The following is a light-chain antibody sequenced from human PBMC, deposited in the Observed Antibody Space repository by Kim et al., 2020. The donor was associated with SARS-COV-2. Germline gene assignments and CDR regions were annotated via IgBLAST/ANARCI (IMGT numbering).Light chain of an antibody. CDR1: QSITRN. CDR3: QQYTNWPPYT. CDR2: DAS. V-gene: IGKV3-15*01. J-gene: IGKJ2*01. Sequence: VSPGERAPLSCRASQSITRNLAWYQQKPGQAPRLLIYDASTRATAIPARFSGSGSGTEFTLTISSLQSEDFAVYYCQQYTNWPPYTFGQGTKLEI.